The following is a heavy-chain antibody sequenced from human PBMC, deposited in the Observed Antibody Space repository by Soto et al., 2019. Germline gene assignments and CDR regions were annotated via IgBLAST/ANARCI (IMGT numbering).Heavy chain of an antibody. CDR3: ARDSGSYYAWFEP. CDR1: SGSISTYY. J-gene: IGHJ5*02. V-gene: IGHV4-59*01. CDR2: IYYSGST. D-gene: IGHD1-26*01. Sequence: SETLSLTCTVSSGSISTYYWSWIRQPPGKGLEWIGYIYYSGSTNYNPSLKSRVTISVDTSKNQFSLKLSSVTAADTAVYYCARDSGSYYAWFEPWGQGTLVTVSS.